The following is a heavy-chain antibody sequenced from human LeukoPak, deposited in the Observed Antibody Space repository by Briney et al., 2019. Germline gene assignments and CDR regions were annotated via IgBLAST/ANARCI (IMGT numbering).Heavy chain of an antibody. CDR2: ISGSGANT. J-gene: IGHJ4*02. D-gene: IGHD3-22*01. CDR3: AIGPRLLFSSGSRFFDY. V-gene: IGHV3-23*01. Sequence: GGSLRLSCAASGFTFSSYAMTWVRQAPGKGLEWVSAISGSGANTYYADSVKGRFTISRDNSKNTLYLQMNSLRAEDTAVYYCAIGPRLLFSSGSRFFDYWGQGTLVTVSS. CDR1: GFTFSSYA.